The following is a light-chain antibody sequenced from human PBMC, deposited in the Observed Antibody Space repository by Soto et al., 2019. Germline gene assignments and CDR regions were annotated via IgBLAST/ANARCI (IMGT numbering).Light chain of an antibody. CDR1: NSNIGAGYD. V-gene: IGLV1-40*01. CDR3: QSYDNSLSEMV. J-gene: IGLJ3*02. CDR2: GNT. Sequence: QSVLTQPPSVSGAPGQRVTISCTGSNSNIGAGYDVQWYQQIPGTAPKLLIYGNTNRPSGVPDRFSGSKSDTSASLAISGLQAEDESDYYCQSYDNSLSEMVFGGGTKLTVL.